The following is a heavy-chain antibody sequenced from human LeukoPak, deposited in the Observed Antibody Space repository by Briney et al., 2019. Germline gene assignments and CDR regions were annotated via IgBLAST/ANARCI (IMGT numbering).Heavy chain of an antibody. V-gene: IGHV1-18*01. D-gene: IGHD6-13*01. Sequence: ASVKVSCKASGYTFTSYGISWVRRAPGQGLEWMGWISAYNGNTNYAQKLQGRVTMTTDTSTSTAYMELRSLRSDDTAVYYCARGRGAAASYYYGMDVWGQGTTVTVSS. CDR3: ARGRGAAASYYYGMDV. CDR1: GYTFTSYG. J-gene: IGHJ6*02. CDR2: ISAYNGNT.